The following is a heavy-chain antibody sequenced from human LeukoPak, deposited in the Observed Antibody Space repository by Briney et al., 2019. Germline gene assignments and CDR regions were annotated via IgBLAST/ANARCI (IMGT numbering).Heavy chain of an antibody. CDR3: AKCPISMVRGDTPLDY. D-gene: IGHD3-10*01. Sequence: PGGSLRLSCAASGFTFSDYYMSWVRQAPGKGLEWVSAISGSGGSTYYADSVKGRFTISRDNSKNTLYLQMNSLRAEDTAVYYCAKCPISMVRGDTPLDYWGQGTLVTVSS. V-gene: IGHV3-23*01. CDR1: GFTFSDYY. CDR2: ISGSGGST. J-gene: IGHJ4*02.